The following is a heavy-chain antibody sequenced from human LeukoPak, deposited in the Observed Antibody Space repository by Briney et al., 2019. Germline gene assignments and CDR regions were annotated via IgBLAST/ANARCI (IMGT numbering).Heavy chain of an antibody. Sequence: GGSLRLSCAASGFTFSSYAMSWVRQAPGKGLGWVSAISGSGGSTYYADSVKGRFTISRDNSKNTLYLQMNSLRAEDTAVYYCAKDRYCSSTSCYTGFDYWGQGTLVTVSS. J-gene: IGHJ4*02. D-gene: IGHD2-2*01. CDR2: ISGSGGST. V-gene: IGHV3-23*01. CDR3: AKDRYCSSTSCYTGFDY. CDR1: GFTFSSYA.